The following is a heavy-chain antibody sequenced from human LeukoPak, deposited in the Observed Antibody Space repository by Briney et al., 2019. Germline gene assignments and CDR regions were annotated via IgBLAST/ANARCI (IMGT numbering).Heavy chain of an antibody. D-gene: IGHD6-19*01. Sequence: PGGSLRLSCAASGFTFSTYAIHWVRQAPGKGLEWVSVISYDGSSEYYVDSVKGRFTISRDNSKNTVYLQMNSLRVEDTSVYYCARDGYASGWYGGCSDYWGQGTLVTVSS. CDR2: ISYDGSSE. CDR1: GFTFSTYA. CDR3: ARDGYASGWYGGCSDY. J-gene: IGHJ4*02. V-gene: IGHV3-30-3*01.